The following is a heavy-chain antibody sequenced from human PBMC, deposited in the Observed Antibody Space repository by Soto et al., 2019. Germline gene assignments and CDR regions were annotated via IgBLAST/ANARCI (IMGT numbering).Heavy chain of an antibody. J-gene: IGHJ5*02. Sequence: QVQLVQSGAEVKKPGASVKVSCTASGYTFTHYAIHWVRHPPGQRLEWMGFINAGSGNTKYSQTFQGRLTFTKDTSASTAYMDLSSLRSEDTAIYYCARGLAADGAWGQGMLVTVSS. CDR1: GYTFTHYA. CDR3: ARGLAADGA. V-gene: IGHV1-3*01. CDR2: INAGSGNT. D-gene: IGHD6-13*01.